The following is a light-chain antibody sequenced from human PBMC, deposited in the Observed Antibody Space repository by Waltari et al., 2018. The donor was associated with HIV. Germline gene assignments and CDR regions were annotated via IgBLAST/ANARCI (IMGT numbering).Light chain of an antibody. CDR3: DSRDSRGDRHV. J-gene: IGLJ1*01. Sequence: SSELTQDPAVSVTLGQTVRITCQGDSLRSYSANWYQQKPGQAPVLLFSGRNNRPYVTPGRFSAAYSGDTGSLTITGAQAEDEADYYCDSRDSRGDRHVFGSGTRVTV. CDR2: GRN. CDR1: SLRSYS. V-gene: IGLV3-19*01.